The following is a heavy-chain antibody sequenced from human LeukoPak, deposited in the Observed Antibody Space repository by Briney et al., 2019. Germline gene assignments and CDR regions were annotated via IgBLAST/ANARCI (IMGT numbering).Heavy chain of an antibody. CDR2: IYPADSDT. CDR3: ARHLHSTVTTDGYFDY. CDR1: GYSFTTYW. V-gene: IGHV5-51*01. J-gene: IGHJ4*02. D-gene: IGHD4-17*01. Sequence: GESLKFSCKGSGYSFTTYWIDWVRQMPGKGLEWVGIIYPADSDTGYSPSFQGQVTISADKSISTAYLQWSSLKASDTAMYYCARHLHSTVTTDGYFDYWGQGTLVTVSS.